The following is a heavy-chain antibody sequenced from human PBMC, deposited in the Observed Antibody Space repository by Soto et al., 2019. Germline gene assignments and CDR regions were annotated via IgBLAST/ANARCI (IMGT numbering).Heavy chain of an antibody. V-gene: IGHV4-61*01. J-gene: IGHJ4*02. Sequence: QVQLQESGPGLVKPSETLSLTCSVSGGSVSSGSYYWSWIRQPPGKGLEWIGYIDNSGTINYNPSPEGRVIISVDTSTNQLSLKLTSVTAADTAVYYCAREGRISLIRGVKFFDSWGQGTLVTVSS. CDR2: IDNSGTI. CDR3: AREGRISLIRGVKFFDS. D-gene: IGHD3-10*01. CDR1: GGSVSSGSYY.